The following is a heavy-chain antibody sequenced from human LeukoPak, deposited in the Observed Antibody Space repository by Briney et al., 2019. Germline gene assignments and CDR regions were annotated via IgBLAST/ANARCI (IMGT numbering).Heavy chain of an antibody. CDR3: ARGRTPITIFGVVRRYYYYYYMDV. Sequence: ASVKVSCKASGYTFTSYDINWVRQATGQGLEWMGWTNPNSGNTGYAQKFQGRVTMTRNTSISTAYMELSSLRSEDTAVYYCARGRTPITIFGVVRRYYYYYYMDVWGKGTTVTVSS. CDR2: TNPNSGNT. CDR1: GYTFTSYD. V-gene: IGHV1-8*01. D-gene: IGHD3-3*01. J-gene: IGHJ6*03.